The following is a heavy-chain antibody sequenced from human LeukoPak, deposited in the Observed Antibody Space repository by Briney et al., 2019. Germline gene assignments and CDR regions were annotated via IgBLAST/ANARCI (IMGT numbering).Heavy chain of an antibody. CDR3: AKMYSSAWFGES. Sequence: TGGSLRLSCAASGFTFSSYAMSWVRQAPGKGLEWVSAISGSGGSTYYADSVKGRFTISRDNSKNTLYLQMNSLRAEDTAVYYCAKMYSSAWFGESWGQGTLVTVSS. J-gene: IGHJ5*02. V-gene: IGHV3-23*01. CDR2: ISGSGGST. D-gene: IGHD6-19*01. CDR1: GFTFSSYA.